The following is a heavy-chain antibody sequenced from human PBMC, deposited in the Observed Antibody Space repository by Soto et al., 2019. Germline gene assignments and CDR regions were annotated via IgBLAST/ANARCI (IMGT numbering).Heavy chain of an antibody. D-gene: IGHD3-10*01. CDR3: AKEPGGGWAFDY. V-gene: IGHV3-30*18. Sequence: QVQLVESGGGVVQPGRSLRLSCAASGFTFSNYGMHWVRQAPGKGLEWVAVISYDGSNTYYADSVKGRFTISRDNSKNTLFQKMHSLRAEDTSVYYCAKEPGGGWAFDYWGQVTLVTVSS. CDR1: GFTFSNYG. J-gene: IGHJ4*02. CDR2: ISYDGSNT.